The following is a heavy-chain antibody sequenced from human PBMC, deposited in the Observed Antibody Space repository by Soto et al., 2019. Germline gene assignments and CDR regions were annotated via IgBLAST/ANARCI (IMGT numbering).Heavy chain of an antibody. D-gene: IGHD3-9*01. CDR2: IYHTGFT. CDR3: GRHPISYSDVLTGQIVYPGFNCIDP. CDR1: GGMLRPYQ. Sequence: SQTRSLPRSVSGGMLRPYQWPLCRLLPGKGLEWFGYIYHTGFTHYNPSLGGRATISVDTSKSQFSLRLSSVTAADTAIYYCGRHPISYSDVLTGQIVYPGFNCIDPWGQGTLVS. J-gene: IGHJ5*02. V-gene: IGHV4-59*08.